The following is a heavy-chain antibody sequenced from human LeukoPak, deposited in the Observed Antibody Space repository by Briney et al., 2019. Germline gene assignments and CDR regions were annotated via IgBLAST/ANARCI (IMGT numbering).Heavy chain of an antibody. Sequence: GGSLRLSCAASGFTFRNYSMHWVRQAPGKGLEWVAVISYDGSNKYYADSVKGRFTISRDNAKNSLYLQMNSLRAEDTAVYYCARDQRYYYDSSGYYPGWSDYWGQGTLVTVSS. J-gene: IGHJ4*02. CDR1: GFTFRNYS. D-gene: IGHD3-22*01. CDR3: ARDQRYYYDSSGYYPGWSDY. V-gene: IGHV3-30*03. CDR2: ISYDGSNK.